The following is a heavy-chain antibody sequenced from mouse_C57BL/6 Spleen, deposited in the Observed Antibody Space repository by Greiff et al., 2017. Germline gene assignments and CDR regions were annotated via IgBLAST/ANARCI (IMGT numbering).Heavy chain of an antibody. Sequence: EVKLEESGGGLVQPGGSMKLSCVASGFTFSNYWMNWVRPSPEKGLEWVAQIRLKSDNYATHYAESVKGRFTISRDDSKSSVYLQMNNLRAEDTGIYCCTVLAWFAYWGQGTLVTVSA. CDR3: TVLAWFAY. J-gene: IGHJ3*01. V-gene: IGHV6-3*01. CDR1: GFTFSNYW. CDR2: IRLKSDNYAT.